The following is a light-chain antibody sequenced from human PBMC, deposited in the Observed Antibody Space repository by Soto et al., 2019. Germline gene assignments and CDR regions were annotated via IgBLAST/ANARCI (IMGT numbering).Light chain of an antibody. Sequence: EIVMTQSPATLSVSPWQSATLSVGASQSVSTNLAWYQQKPGQAPRLLIYGASTRATGIPARFSGSGSGTEFTLTISSLQSEDFAVYYCQQFHNWPPITFGQGTRLEIK. CDR1: QSVSTN. CDR2: GAS. CDR3: QQFHNWPPIT. V-gene: IGKV3-15*01. J-gene: IGKJ5*01.